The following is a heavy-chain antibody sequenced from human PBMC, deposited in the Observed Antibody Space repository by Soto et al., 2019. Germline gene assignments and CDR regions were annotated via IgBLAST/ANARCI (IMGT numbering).Heavy chain of an antibody. CDR3: AREDAFAAVTNEPHFDY. Sequence: EVQLLESGGDLVQPGGSLRLSCAASGFTFSSSAMSWVRQAPGKGLEWVSAISGSGGSTYYADSVKGRFTISRDNSKNTLYLQMNSLRAEDTAVYYCAREDAFAAVTNEPHFDYWGQGTLVTVSS. V-gene: IGHV3-23*01. CDR1: GFTFSSSA. CDR2: ISGSGGST. J-gene: IGHJ4*02. D-gene: IGHD4-17*01.